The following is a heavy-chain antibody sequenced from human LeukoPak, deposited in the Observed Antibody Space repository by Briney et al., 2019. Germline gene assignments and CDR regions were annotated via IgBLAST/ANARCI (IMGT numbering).Heavy chain of an antibody. CDR2: ISGGSGYI. V-gene: IGHV3-21*01. Sequence: GGSLRLSCAASGFTFSTYSMNWVRQAPGKGLEWVSSISGGSGYIYYADSVKGRLTVSRDNAKNSLYLQMNSLRDEDTAVYYCARGPFSSPGGMDVWGQGTTVTVSS. CDR3: ARGPFSSPGGMDV. J-gene: IGHJ6*02. CDR1: GFTFSTYS. D-gene: IGHD2-2*01.